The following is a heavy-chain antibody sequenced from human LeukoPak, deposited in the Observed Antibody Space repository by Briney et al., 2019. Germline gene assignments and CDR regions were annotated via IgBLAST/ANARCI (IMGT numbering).Heavy chain of an antibody. Sequence: ASVKVSCKASGGTFSSYAISWVRQAPGQGLEWMGGIIPIFGTANYAQKFQGRVTITADESTSTAYMELSSLRSEDTAVYYCARDRGGLERSGQYWGQGTLVTVSS. CDR3: ARDRGGLERSGQY. CDR2: IIPIFGTA. J-gene: IGHJ4*02. D-gene: IGHD6-19*01. V-gene: IGHV1-69*13. CDR1: GGTFSSYA.